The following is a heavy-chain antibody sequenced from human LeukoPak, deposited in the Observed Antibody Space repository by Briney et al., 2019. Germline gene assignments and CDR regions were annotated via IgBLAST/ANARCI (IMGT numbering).Heavy chain of an antibody. J-gene: IGHJ4*02. CDR2: IWYDGSNK. D-gene: IGHD5-24*01. CDR1: GFTFSSYG. CDR3: ARVTRLQANDY. V-gene: IGHV3-33*01. Sequence: GGSLRLSCAASGFTFSSYGMHWVRQAPGKGLEWVAVIWYDGSNKYYADSVKGRFTISRDNSKNTLYLQMNSLRAEDTAVYYCARVTRLQANDYWGRGTLVTVSS.